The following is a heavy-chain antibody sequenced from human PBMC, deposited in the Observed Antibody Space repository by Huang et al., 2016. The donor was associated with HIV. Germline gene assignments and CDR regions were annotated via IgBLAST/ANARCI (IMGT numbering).Heavy chain of an antibody. V-gene: IGHV3-74*01. CDR2: IKIDGRTP. CDR1: GFKFSNYW. D-gene: IGHD2-15*01. Sequence: EEHLVESGGGLVQPGGSLRLSCEASGFKFSNYWMQGVRQAPGKGLRWGSRIKIDGRTPAYADSVKGLFTISRDNAKNTLYLQMSSLTAEDTAIYYCARAGGFEIWGQGTVVTVSS. CDR3: ARAGGFEI. J-gene: IGHJ3*02.